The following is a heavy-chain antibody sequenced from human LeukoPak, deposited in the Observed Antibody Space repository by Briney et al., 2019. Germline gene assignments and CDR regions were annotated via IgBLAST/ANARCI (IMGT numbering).Heavy chain of an antibody. CDR3: ASDFCSTITGCLENY. CDR1: GFTFSNYY. Sequence: GGSLRLSCAASGFTFSNYYMNWVRQAPGKGLEWVAAILYDGSNKYYADSVKGRFTISRDNSNNTLYLQMDSLSAEDTAVYYCASDFCSTITGCLENYWGQGTLVSVSS. V-gene: IGHV3-30*03. CDR2: ILYDGSNK. D-gene: IGHD2-2*01. J-gene: IGHJ4*02.